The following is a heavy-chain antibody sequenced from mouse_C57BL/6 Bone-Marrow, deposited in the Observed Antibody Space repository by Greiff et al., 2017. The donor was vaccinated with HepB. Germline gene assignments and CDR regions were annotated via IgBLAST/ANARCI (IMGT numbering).Heavy chain of an antibody. J-gene: IGHJ2*01. CDR2: IDPSDSYT. V-gene: IGHV1-50*01. CDR3: ARGGNWDLDY. CDR1: GYTFTSYW. D-gene: IGHD4-1*01. Sequence: VKLQQSGAELVKPGASVKLSCKASGYTFTSYWMQWVKQRPGQGLEWIGEIDPSDSYTNYNQKFKGKATLTVDTSSSTAYMQLSSLTSEDSAVYYCARGGNWDLDYWGQGTTLTVSS.